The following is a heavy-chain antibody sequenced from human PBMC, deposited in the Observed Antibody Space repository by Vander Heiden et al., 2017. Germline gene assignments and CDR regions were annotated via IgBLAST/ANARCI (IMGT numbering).Heavy chain of an antibody. CDR2: SYPGDSDT. Sequence: EVQLVHSGAAVKKPGVSLHIPFKASASTFTPDWIGWVRQMPGKGLEWVGISYPGDSDTRYSPSFRGQVTISVDKSNRTAFLQWSSLKASDSAMYYCARRRARGGYGMDVWGRGTTVIVSS. CDR1: ASTFTPDW. D-gene: IGHD3-16*01. J-gene: IGHJ6*02. CDR3: ARRRARGGYGMDV. V-gene: IGHV5-51*01.